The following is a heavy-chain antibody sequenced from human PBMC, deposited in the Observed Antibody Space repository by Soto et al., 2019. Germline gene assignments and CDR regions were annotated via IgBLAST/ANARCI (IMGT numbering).Heavy chain of an antibody. CDR1: GFTFSSYA. CDR2: ISYDGSNE. J-gene: IGHJ3*02. V-gene: IGHV3-30*04. Sequence: GGSLRLSCAASGFTFSSYAMHWVRQAPGKGLEWVAVISYDGSNEYYADSVKGRFTISRDNSKNTLYLQMNSLRAEDTAVYYCASQTGVGSAFDIWGQGTMVTVSS. D-gene: IGHD7-27*01. CDR3: ASQTGVGSAFDI.